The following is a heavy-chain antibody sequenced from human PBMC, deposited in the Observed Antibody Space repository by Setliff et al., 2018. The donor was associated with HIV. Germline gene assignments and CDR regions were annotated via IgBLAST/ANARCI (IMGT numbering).Heavy chain of an antibody. CDR3: ASTGHIEIDPLQPFEI. Sequence: KPSETLSLTCTVSAGAIRSYYWSWIRQSPGKGLEWIGYIFYGGNANYSPSLKGRVTMSLDTSRNQFSLKLTSVTAADTAVYYCASTGHIEIDPLQPFEIWGQGTMVTVSS. D-gene: IGHD5-12*01. CDR1: AGAIRSYY. CDR2: IFYGGNA. V-gene: IGHV4-59*12. J-gene: IGHJ3*02.